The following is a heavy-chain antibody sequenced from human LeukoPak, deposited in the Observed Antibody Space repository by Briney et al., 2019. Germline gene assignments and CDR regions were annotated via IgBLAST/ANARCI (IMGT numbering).Heavy chain of an antibody. Sequence: GGSLRLSCAASGFTVSSNYMSWVRQAPGKGPEWVSVIYSGGSTYYADSVKGRFTISRDNSKNTLYLQMNSLRAEDTAVYYCARCRGHYDILTGYYFDYWGQGTLVTVSS. CDR2: IYSGGST. D-gene: IGHD3-9*01. CDR3: ARCRGHYDILTGYYFDY. CDR1: GFTVSSNY. V-gene: IGHV3-53*01. J-gene: IGHJ4*02.